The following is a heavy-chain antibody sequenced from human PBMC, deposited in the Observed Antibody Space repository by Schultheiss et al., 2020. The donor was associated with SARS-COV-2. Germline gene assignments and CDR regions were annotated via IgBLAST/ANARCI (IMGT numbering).Heavy chain of an antibody. CDR1: GGSISSYY. Sequence: SETLSLTCTVSGGSISSYYWSWICQPPGKGLEWIGEINHSGSTNYNPSLKSRVTISVDTSKNQFSLKLSSVTAADTAVYYCARGFYGDEDYWGQGTLVTVSS. J-gene: IGHJ4*02. CDR2: INHSGST. V-gene: IGHV4-34*01. CDR3: ARGFYGDEDY. D-gene: IGHD4-17*01.